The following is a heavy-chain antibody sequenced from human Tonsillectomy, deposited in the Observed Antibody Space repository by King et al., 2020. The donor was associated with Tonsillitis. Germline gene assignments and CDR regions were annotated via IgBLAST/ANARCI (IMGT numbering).Heavy chain of an antibody. V-gene: IGHV3-30-3*01. Sequence: VQLVESGGGVVQPGRSLRLSCAASGFIFSNYAMHWVRQAPGKGLEGVAAISYDETNKYYADSVKGRFTISRDNSKNTLYLQINSLRAEDTAVYYCARRDGALDYYYYGMDVWGQGTTVTVSS. CDR3: ARRDGALDYYYYGMDV. D-gene: IGHD4-17*01. CDR1: GFIFSNYA. J-gene: IGHJ6*02. CDR2: ISYDETNK.